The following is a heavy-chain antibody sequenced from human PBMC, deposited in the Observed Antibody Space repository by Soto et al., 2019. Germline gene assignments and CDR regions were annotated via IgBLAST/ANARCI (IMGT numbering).Heavy chain of an antibody. Sequence: QVQLVESGGGVVQPGRSLRLSCAASGFTFSSYAMHWVRQAPCKGLEWVAVISYDGSNKYYADSVKGRFTISRDNSKNTLYLQMNSLSAEDTAVYYCERGGTVTTYYRSYYGMDVWGQGTTVTVSS. CDR1: GFTFSSYA. CDR2: ISYDGSNK. CDR3: ERGGTVTTYYRSYYGMDV. V-gene: IGHV3-30-3*01. D-gene: IGHD4-17*01. J-gene: IGHJ6*02.